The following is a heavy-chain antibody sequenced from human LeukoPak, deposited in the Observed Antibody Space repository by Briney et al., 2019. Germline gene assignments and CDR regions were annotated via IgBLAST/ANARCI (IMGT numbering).Heavy chain of an antibody. CDR2: ISSSGSNV. Sequence: GGSLRLSCAGSDFTFNISNMKWVRQAPGKGLEWVASISSSGSNVYYGDSVRGRFTISRDNARNSLSLQMSSLSAEDTAVYYCARESPEMGDSGNRWGGGYYNMDVWGKGITVIVSS. V-gene: IGHV3-21*01. D-gene: IGHD1-26*01. CDR3: ARESPEMGDSGNRWGGGYYNMDV. J-gene: IGHJ6*03. CDR1: DFTFNISN.